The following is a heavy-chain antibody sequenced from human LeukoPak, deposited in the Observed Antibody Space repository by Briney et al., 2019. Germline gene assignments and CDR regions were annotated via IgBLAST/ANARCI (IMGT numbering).Heavy chain of an antibody. J-gene: IGHJ3*02. Sequence: GGSLRLSCAASGFTFDDYAMHWVRQAPGKGLEWVSGISWNSGSIGYADSVKGRFTISRDNAKNSLYLQMNSLRAEDTALYYCARDASIAALRGAFDIWGQGTMVTVSS. CDR1: GFTFDDYA. CDR2: ISWNSGSI. D-gene: IGHD6-6*01. V-gene: IGHV3-9*01. CDR3: ARDASIAALRGAFDI.